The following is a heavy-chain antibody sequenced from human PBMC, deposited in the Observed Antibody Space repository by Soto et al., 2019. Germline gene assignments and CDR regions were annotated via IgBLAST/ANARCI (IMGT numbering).Heavy chain of an antibody. V-gene: IGHV3-7*04. CDR1: GFTFSSYW. Sequence: EVQLVESGGGLVQPGGSLRLSCAASGFTFSSYWMSWVRQAPGKGLEWVANIKQDGSEKYYVDSVKGRFTISRDNAKNSLYLQMNSLRAEDTAVYYCARVPSGKEWLPDYWGQGTLVTVSS. D-gene: IGHD1-26*01. CDR2: IKQDGSEK. CDR3: ARVPSGKEWLPDY. J-gene: IGHJ4*02.